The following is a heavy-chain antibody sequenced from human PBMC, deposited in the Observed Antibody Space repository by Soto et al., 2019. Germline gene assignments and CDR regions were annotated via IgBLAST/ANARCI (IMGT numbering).Heavy chain of an antibody. CDR1: GYTFIDYD. V-gene: IGHV1-8*02. CDR3: ERGRGAESYRASYDY. Sequence: QVQLEQSGAEVKKPGASVKVSCKPSGYTFIDYDVNWVRQATGQGLEWMGWMNSKSGNTGYAQKFQGRVTITRDTDISTAYMELSSLRSEDTAVYYCERGRGAESYRASYDYGGQGTLVTVSS. CDR2: MNSKSGNT. D-gene: IGHD3-10*01. J-gene: IGHJ4*02.